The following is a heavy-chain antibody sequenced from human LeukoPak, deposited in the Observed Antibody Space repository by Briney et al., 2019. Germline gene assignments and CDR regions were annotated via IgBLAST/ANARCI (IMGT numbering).Heavy chain of an antibody. Sequence: PSQTLSLTCTVSGGSISSGGYYWSWIRQHPGKGLERIGYIYYSGSTYYNPSLKSRVTISVDTSKNQFSLKLSSVTAADTAAYYCARDIAGTRGGFNWFDPWGQGTLVTVSS. D-gene: IGHD1-7*01. CDR2: IYYSGST. J-gene: IGHJ5*02. V-gene: IGHV4-31*03. CDR1: GGSISSGGYY. CDR3: ARDIAGTRGGFNWFDP.